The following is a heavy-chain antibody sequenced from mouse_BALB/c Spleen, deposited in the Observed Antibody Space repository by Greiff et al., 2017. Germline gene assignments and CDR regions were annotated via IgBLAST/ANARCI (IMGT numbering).Heavy chain of an antibody. CDR2: IDPANGNT. CDR1: GFNIKDTY. J-gene: IGHJ4*01. CDR3: ATAPLYYAMDY. V-gene: IGHV14-3*02. Sequence: EVQLQQSGAELVRPGALVKLSCKASGFNIKDTYMHWVKQRPEQGLEWIGRIDPANGNTKYDPKFQGKATITADTSSNTAYLQLSSLTSEDTAVYYCATAPLYYAMDYWGQGTSVTVSS.